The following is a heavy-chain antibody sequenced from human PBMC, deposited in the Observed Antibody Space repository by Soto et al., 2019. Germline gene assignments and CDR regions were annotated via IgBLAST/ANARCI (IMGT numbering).Heavy chain of an antibody. CDR1: GDSVSSNTAA. J-gene: IGHJ4*02. CDR2: TYYRSNWRH. CDR3: ARGVAGSGFDL. Sequence: SQTLSLTCAISGDSVSSNTAAWNWIRSSPSRGLGWLGRTYYRSNWRHDYAVSVKSRITVNPDTSKNHFSLQLNSVTPDDTAVYYCARGVAGSGFDLWGQGTLVTAPQ. D-gene: IGHD6-19*01. V-gene: IGHV6-1*01.